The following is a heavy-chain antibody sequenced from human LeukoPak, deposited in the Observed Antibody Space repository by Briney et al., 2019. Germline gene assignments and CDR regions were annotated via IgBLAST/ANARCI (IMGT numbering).Heavy chain of an antibody. CDR1: GFTFSNYW. D-gene: IGHD6-19*01. CDR2: IREDGSEK. J-gene: IGHJ1*01. Sequence: GGSLRLSCAASGFTFSNYWMSWVRQAPGKGLEWVANIREDGSEKYYVDSVEGQFTISRDNAKNSLFLQMDSLRAEDTAVYYCARDPGYSSLWGQGTLVTVSS. V-gene: IGHV3-7*01. CDR3: ARDPGYSSL.